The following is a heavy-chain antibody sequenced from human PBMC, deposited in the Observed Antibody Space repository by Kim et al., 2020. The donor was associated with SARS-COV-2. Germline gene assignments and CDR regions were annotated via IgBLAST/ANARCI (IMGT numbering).Heavy chain of an antibody. CDR2: INAGNGNI. Sequence: ASVKVSCKASGYTFTSYAMHWVRQAPGQRLEWMGWINAGNGNIKYSQKFQGRVTITRDTSASTAYMELSSLRSEDTAVYYCARNENKQQLNFDYWGQGTLVTVSS. CDR1: GYTFTSYA. V-gene: IGHV1-3*01. D-gene: IGHD6-13*01. J-gene: IGHJ4*02. CDR3: ARNENKQQLNFDY.